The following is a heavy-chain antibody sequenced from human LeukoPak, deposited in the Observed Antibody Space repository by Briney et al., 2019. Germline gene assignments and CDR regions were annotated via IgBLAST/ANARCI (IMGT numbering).Heavy chain of an antibody. V-gene: IGHV4-59*01. CDR2: IYYSGST. CDR3: ARGEPIENFDY. J-gene: IGHJ4*02. Sequence: SETLSLTCAVYGGSFSGYYWSWIRQPLGKGLEWIGYIYYSGSTDYNPSLKSRVTISVDTSKNQFSLKLSSVTAADTAVYYCARGEPIENFDYWGQGTLVTVSS. D-gene: IGHD1-14*01. CDR1: GGSFSGYY.